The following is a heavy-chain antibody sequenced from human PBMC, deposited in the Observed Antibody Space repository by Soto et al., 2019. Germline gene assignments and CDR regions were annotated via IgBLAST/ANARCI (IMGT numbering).Heavy chain of an antibody. D-gene: IGHD3-3*01. CDR2: ISSSSSTI. Sequence: GESLKISCAASGFTFSSYSMNWVRQAPGKGLEWVSYISSSSSTIYYADSVKGRFTISRANAKNSLYLQMNSLSAEDTAVYYCAREGVTVSSDYWGQGTLVTVSS. V-gene: IGHV3-48*01. CDR1: GFTFSSYS. CDR3: AREGVTVSSDY. J-gene: IGHJ4*02.